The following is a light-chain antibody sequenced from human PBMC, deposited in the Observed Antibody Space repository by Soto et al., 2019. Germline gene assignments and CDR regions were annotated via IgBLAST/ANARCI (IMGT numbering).Light chain of an antibody. V-gene: IGKV1-13*02. CDR3: QQYNTYSRT. Sequence: AIQLTQSPSSLSASVGDRVTITCRASRGISSYLAWYQQKPGKAPKLLIYDASSLESGVPSRFSGSGSGTDFTLTISGLQPNDFATYYCQQYNTYSRTFGQGTKVEIK. CDR1: RGISSY. J-gene: IGKJ1*01. CDR2: DAS.